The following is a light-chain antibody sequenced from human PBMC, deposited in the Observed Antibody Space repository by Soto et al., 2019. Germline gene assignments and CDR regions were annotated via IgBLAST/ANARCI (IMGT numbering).Light chain of an antibody. CDR1: QSASSN. CDR2: GSS. CDR3: KQYNNCPHI. V-gene: IGKV3-15*01. Sequence: DIVMTQSPVTLSVSPGERATLSCRASQSASSNLAWYQQKPGQSPRLLLYGSSTRATGIPARFRGSGSGTDFTPTISSLQFKDFAVYYCKQYNNCPHIFGRGTKLKI. J-gene: IGKJ2*01.